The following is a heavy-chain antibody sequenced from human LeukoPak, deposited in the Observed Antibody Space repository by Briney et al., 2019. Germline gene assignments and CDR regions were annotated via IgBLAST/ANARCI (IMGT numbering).Heavy chain of an antibody. CDR3: ARRGTSYPFDY. Sequence: SETLSLTCTVSGYSISSGYYWGWIRQPPGKGLEWIGSIYHSGSTYYNPSLKSRVTISVDTSKNQFSLKLSSVTAADTAVYYCARRGTSYPFDYWGQGTLVTVSS. CDR2: IYHSGST. V-gene: IGHV4-38-2*02. CDR1: GYSISSGYY. D-gene: IGHD2-2*01. J-gene: IGHJ4*02.